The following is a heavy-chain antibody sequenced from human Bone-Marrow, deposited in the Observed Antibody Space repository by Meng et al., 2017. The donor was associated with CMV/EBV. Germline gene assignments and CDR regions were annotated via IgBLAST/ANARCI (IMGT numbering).Heavy chain of an antibody. CDR2: IKDDGSYQ. CDR1: GFTFSSYA. Sequence: GESLKISCAASGFTFSSYAMSWVRQAPGKGLEWLANIKDDGSYQNYVDSVKGRFTISRDNTKNSLYLQMNSLRDEDSAVYYCARDIPGGWCFFDCWGQGTLVTVSS. V-gene: IGHV3-7*01. J-gene: IGHJ4*02. D-gene: IGHD6-19*01. CDR3: ARDIPGGWCFFDC.